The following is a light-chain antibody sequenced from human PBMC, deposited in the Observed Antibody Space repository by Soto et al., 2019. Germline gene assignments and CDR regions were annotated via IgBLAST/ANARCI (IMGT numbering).Light chain of an antibody. CDR3: LQDYNYPWT. Sequence: AIQMTQSPSSLSASVGDRVTITCRASQDIRNDLGWYQEKVGQAPKLLIYAASNLQSGVPSRFSGSGSGTDFTLTLSSLLPEDFATYYCLQDYNYPWTFGQGTKVEI. J-gene: IGKJ1*01. CDR1: QDIRND. CDR2: AAS. V-gene: IGKV1-6*01.